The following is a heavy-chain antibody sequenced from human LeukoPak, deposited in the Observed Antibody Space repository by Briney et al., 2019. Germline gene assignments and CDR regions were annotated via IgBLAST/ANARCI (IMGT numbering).Heavy chain of an antibody. D-gene: IGHD2-8*01. J-gene: IGHJ6*02. V-gene: IGHV5-51*01. CDR2: IFPGDSDT. CDR1: GYSFSSYW. Sequence: GESLEISCKGSGYSFSSYWIGWVRQMPGKGLEWMGIIFPGDSDTRYSPSFQGHVTISADKSVSTAYMQWNSLKASDTAMYFCARRNDYYGLDVWGQVTTVTVSS. CDR3: ARRNDYYGLDV.